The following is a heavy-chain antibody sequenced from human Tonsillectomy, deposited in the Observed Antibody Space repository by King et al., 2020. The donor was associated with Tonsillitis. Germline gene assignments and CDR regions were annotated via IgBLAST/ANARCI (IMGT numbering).Heavy chain of an antibody. CDR1: GFTFSSYA. CDR2: ISGSGGST. J-gene: IGHJ4*02. CDR3: AKDPVAAAPRFYFDY. Sequence: VQLVESGGGLVQPGGSRKISCAASGFTFSSYAMSWVRQAPGTGLEWVSAISGSGGSTYYADSVKGRFTISRDNSKNTLYLQMNSLRAEDTAVYYCAKDPVAAAPRFYFDYWGQGTLVTVSS. V-gene: IGHV3-23*04. D-gene: IGHD6-13*01.